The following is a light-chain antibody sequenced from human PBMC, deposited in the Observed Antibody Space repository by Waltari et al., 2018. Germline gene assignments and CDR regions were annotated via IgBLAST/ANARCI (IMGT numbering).Light chain of an antibody. CDR2: WAS. V-gene: IGKV4-1*01. J-gene: IGKJ1*01. Sequence: MTQSPDSLAVSLGERATIHCKSSQIIVHNSNNKTYLAWYQQKSWQPPKVLIYWASTRDFGVPDRFSGSGSATDFTLTISSLQAEDVAVYYCQQYYSSPQTFGQGTKVEIK. CDR1: QIIVHNSNNKTY. CDR3: QQYYSSPQT.